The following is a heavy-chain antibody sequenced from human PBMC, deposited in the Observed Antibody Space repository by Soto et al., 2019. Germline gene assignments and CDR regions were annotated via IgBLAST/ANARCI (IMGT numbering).Heavy chain of an antibody. CDR3: ARGTSSHRSGAFRNFDY. V-gene: IGHV1-69*02. D-gene: IGHD1-26*01. J-gene: IGHJ4*02. CDR1: GGTFSSYT. CDR2: IIPILGIA. Sequence: GASVKVSCTACGGTFSSYTISWVRQAPGQGLEWMGRIIPILGIANYAQKFQGRVTITADKSTSTAYMELSSLRSEDTAVYYCARGTSSHRSGAFRNFDYWGQGTLVTVSS.